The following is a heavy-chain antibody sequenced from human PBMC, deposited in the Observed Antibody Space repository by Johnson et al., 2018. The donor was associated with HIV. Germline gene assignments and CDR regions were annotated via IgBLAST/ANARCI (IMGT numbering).Heavy chain of an antibody. J-gene: IGHJ3*02. CDR1: GFTFSSYA. D-gene: IGHD3/OR15-3a*01. CDR2: ISYDGSNK. Sequence: QVQLVESGGGVVQPGRSLRLSCAASGFTFSSYAMHWVRQAPGKGLEWVAVISYDGSNKYYADSVKGRFTISRDNSKKTLYLQMNSLEAEDTAVYYCAREEDLHAFDIWGQGTMVTVSS. V-gene: IGHV3-30-3*01. CDR3: AREEDLHAFDI.